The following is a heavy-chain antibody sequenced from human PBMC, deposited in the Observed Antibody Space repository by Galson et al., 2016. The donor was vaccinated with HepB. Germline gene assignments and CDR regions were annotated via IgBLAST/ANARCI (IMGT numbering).Heavy chain of an antibody. V-gene: IGHV3-23*01. Sequence: SLRLSCAASGFFFSGRAMSWVRQAPGKGLGWVSGIHRYGATTGYAASVKGRFTISRDNSNNTLYLQMNSLTTEDTAVYYCARDDYSGGRGSPDYWGQGTLVTVSS. CDR3: ARDDYSGGRGSPDY. CDR2: IHRYGATT. J-gene: IGHJ4*02. CDR1: GFFFSGRA. D-gene: IGHD4/OR15-4a*01.